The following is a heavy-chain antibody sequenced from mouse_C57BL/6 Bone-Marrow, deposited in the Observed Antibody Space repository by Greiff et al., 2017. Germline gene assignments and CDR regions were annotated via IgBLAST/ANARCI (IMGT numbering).Heavy chain of an antibody. D-gene: IGHD3-3*01. V-gene: IGHV14-4*01. CDR3: TTGPHWYFDV. Sequence: VQLKESGAELVRPGASVKLSCTASGFNIKDDYMHWVKQRPEQGLEWIGWIDPENGDTEYASKFQGTATITADTSSNTAYLQLSSLTSEDTAVYYCTTGPHWYFDVWGTGTTVTVSS. CDR1: GFNIKDDY. CDR2: IDPENGDT. J-gene: IGHJ1*03.